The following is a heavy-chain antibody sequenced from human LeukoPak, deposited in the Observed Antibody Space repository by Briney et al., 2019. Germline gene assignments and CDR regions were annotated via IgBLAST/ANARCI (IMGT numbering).Heavy chain of an antibody. CDR1: GFTFSSYA. Sequence: GGSLRLSCAASGFTFSSYAMHWVRQAPGKGLEWVAVISYDGSNKYYADSVKGRFTISRDNSKNTLYLQMNSLRAEDTAVYYCASDPDSMGYWGQGTLVTVSS. D-gene: IGHD2/OR15-2a*01. V-gene: IGHV3-30-3*01. CDR2: ISYDGSNK. CDR3: ASDPDSMGY. J-gene: IGHJ4*02.